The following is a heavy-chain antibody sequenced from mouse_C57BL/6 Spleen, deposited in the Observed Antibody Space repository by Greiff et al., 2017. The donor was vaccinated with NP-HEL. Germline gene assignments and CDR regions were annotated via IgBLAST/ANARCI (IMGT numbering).Heavy chain of an antibody. D-gene: IGHD2-5*01. J-gene: IGHJ4*01. CDR2: ISHLAYSI. CDR3: ARHGGAYYSNYEAMDY. CDR1: GFTFSDYG. V-gene: IGHV5-15*01. Sequence: EVKLMESGGGLVQPGGSLKLSCAASGFTFSDYGMAWVRQAPRKGPEWVAFISHLAYSIYYADTVTGRFTISRENAKNTLDLEMSSLRSEDTAMYYCARHGGAYYSNYEAMDYWGQGTSVTVSS.